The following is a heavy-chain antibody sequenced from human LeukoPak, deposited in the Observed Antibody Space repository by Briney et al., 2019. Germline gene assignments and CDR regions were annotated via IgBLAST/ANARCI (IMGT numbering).Heavy chain of an antibody. J-gene: IGHJ2*01. CDR2: IYPGDSDT. Sequence: GESLKISCKGSGYSFTSYWIGWVRQMPGKGLEGMGIIYPGDSDTRYSPSFQGQVTISADKSISTAYVQWSSLKASDTAMYYCARPATVVTPWYFDLWGRGTLVTVSS. D-gene: IGHD4-23*01. V-gene: IGHV5-51*01. CDR3: ARPATVVTPWYFDL. CDR1: GYSFTSYW.